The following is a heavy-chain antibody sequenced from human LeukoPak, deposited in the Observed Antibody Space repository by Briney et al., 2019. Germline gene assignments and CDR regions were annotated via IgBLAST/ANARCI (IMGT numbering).Heavy chain of an antibody. D-gene: IGHD6-13*01. CDR2: IKEDGSEK. CDR1: GFTFDDYG. J-gene: IGHJ4*02. CDR3: GRTGINSY. Sequence: PGGSLRLSCAASGFTFDDYGMSWVRQAPGKGLEWVANIKEDGSEKYYVDSVKGRFTISRDNAKNSLFLQMNFLGAEDTAVYYCGRTGINSYYGQGTLVTVSS. V-gene: IGHV3-7*01.